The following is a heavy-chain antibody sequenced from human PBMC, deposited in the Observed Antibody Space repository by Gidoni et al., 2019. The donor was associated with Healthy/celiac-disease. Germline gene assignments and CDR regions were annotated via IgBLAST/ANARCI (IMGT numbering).Heavy chain of an antibody. CDR2: IYHSGRT. V-gene: IGHV4-4*02. D-gene: IGHD1-26*01. CDR1: GGPIRSSNW. CDR3: ARDLPVEATGFDP. Sequence: QVQLQESGPGLVNPSGTLSLTGAVSGGPIRSSNWCSWVRQPPGQGLEWIGEIYHSGRTNYNPALKSRVTISVDKSKNQFSLKLSSVTAADTAVYYCARDLPVEATGFDPWGQGTLVTVSS. J-gene: IGHJ5*02.